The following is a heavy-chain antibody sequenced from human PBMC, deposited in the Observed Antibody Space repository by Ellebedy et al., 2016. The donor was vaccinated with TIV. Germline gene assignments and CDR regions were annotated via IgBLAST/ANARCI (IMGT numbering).Heavy chain of an antibody. CDR2: INSDGSST. Sequence: GESLKISXAASGFTFSSYWMHWVRQAPGKGLLWVSRINSDGSSTSYADSVKGRFTISRDNAKNTLYLQMNSLRAEDTAVYYCARGGCSSTSCYLAPGYWGQGTLVTVCS. CDR1: GFTFSSYW. V-gene: IGHV3-74*01. J-gene: IGHJ4*02. CDR3: ARGGCSSTSCYLAPGY. D-gene: IGHD2-2*01.